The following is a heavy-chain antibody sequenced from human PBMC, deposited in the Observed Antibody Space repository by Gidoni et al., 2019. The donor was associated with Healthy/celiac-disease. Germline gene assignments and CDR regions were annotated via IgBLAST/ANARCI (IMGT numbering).Heavy chain of an antibody. CDR3: ARGAIVGTSTAWFDP. Sequence: QVQLVESGGGWGKPGGSLRLSCAASGFTCSAYYMSWIRQAPGKGLVWVSYLSSSSSYTTYADSVKGRFTISRDNAKNSLYLQMNSLRAEDTAVYYCARGAIVGTSTAWFDPWGQGTLVTVSS. V-gene: IGHV3-11*05. D-gene: IGHD1-26*01. J-gene: IGHJ5*02. CDR1: GFTCSAYY. CDR2: LSSSSSYT.